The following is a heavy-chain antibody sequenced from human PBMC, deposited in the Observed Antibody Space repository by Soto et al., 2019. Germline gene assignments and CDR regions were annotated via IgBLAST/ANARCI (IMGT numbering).Heavy chain of an antibody. Sequence: PSETLSLTCTVSGGSISPYYWSWIRQSPGKGLEWIGYIYYAGTTTYNPSLQSRVSISLDTSKNEVSLKLTSVTAADTAVYFCARLGAFYQAMDSWGQGTLVTVSS. D-gene: IGHD2-2*01. J-gene: IGHJ1*01. V-gene: IGHV4-59*08. CDR2: IYYAGTT. CDR3: ARLGAFYQAMDS. CDR1: GGSISPYY.